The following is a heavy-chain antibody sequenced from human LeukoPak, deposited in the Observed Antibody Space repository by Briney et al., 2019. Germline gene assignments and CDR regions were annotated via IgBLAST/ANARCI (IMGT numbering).Heavy chain of an antibody. J-gene: IGHJ4*02. V-gene: IGHV1-69*05. CDR2: IIPIFGTA. CDR3: VVRFDY. Sequence: ASVKASCKASGGTFSSYAISWVRQAPGQGLEWMGGIIPIFGTANYAQKFQGRVTITTDESTSTAYMELSSLRSEDTAVYYCVVRFDYWGQGTLVTVSS. CDR1: GGTFSSYA.